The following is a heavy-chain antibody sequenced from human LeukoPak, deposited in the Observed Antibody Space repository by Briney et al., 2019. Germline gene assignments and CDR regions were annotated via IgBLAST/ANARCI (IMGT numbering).Heavy chain of an antibody. V-gene: IGHV3-7*01. J-gene: IGHJ5*02. D-gene: IGHD4-17*01. CDR1: GFTFSSYR. Sequence: GGSLRLSCAASGFTFSSYRMSWVRQAPGKGLEWVANIKQDGSEKYYVDSVKGRFTISRDNAKNSLYLQMNSLRAEDTAVYYCARDRYGDYWFDPWGQGTLVTVSS. CDR3: ARDRYGDYWFDP. CDR2: IKQDGSEK.